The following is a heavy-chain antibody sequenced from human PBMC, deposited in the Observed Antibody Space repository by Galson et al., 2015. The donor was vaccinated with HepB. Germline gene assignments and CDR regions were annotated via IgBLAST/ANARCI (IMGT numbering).Heavy chain of an antibody. CDR2: TYYRSKWYN. CDR1: GDSVSSNSAA. CDR3: AREPGTAGYSSGWYPLSGFDP. V-gene: IGHV6-1*01. D-gene: IGHD6-19*01. Sequence: CAISGDSVSSNSAAWNWIRQSPSRGLEWLGRTYYRSKWYNDYAVSVKGRITINPDTSKNQFSLQLNSVTPEDTAVYYCAREPGTAGYSSGWYPLSGFDPWGQGTLVTVSS. J-gene: IGHJ5*02.